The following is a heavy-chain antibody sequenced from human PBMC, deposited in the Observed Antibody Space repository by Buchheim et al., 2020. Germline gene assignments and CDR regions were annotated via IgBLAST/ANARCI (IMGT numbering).Heavy chain of an antibody. CDR1: GFTFSSYE. D-gene: IGHD3-16*01. CDR3: GGGSYFDY. CDR2: ITSGGTTI. V-gene: IGHV3-48*03. J-gene: IGHJ4*02. Sequence: EVQLVESGGGLVQPGGSLRLSCAASGFTFSSYEMNWVRHAPGKGLEWVSYITSGGTTIYYAGSVKGRFTISRDNAKYSLYLQMNSLRAEDTAIYYCGGGSYFDYWGQGTL.